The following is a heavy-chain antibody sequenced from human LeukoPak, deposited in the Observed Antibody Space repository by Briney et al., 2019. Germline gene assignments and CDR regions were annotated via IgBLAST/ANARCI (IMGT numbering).Heavy chain of an antibody. V-gene: IGHV3-30-3*01. Sequence: GGSLRLSCAASGFTFSSYAMHWVRQAPGKGLEWVAFISYDGNNKYSADSVKGRFTISRDNSKNALYLQVSTLRAEDTAVYYCARGGPIVVVNRYYMDVWGKGTTVTVSS. CDR1: GFTFSSYA. CDR2: ISYDGNNK. J-gene: IGHJ6*03. D-gene: IGHD2-21*01. CDR3: ARGGPIVVVNRYYMDV.